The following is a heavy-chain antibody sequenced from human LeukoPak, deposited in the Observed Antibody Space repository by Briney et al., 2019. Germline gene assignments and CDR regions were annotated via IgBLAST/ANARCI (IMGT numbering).Heavy chain of an antibody. Sequence: GASVKVSCKPSGYTFTSYAMNWVRQAPGQGLEWMGWINTNTGNPTYAQGFTGRFVFSLDTSVSTAYLQISSLKAEDTAVYYCARHSTHYCTSTSCYPFDYWGQGTLVTVSS. CDR1: GYTFTSYA. CDR3: ARHSTHYCTSTSCYPFDY. CDR2: INTNTGNP. V-gene: IGHV7-4-1*02. J-gene: IGHJ4*02. D-gene: IGHD2-2*01.